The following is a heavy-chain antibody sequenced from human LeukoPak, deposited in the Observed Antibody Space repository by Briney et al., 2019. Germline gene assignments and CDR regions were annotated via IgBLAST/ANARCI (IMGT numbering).Heavy chain of an antibody. CDR2: INPNSGGT. D-gene: IGHD3-22*01. CDR1: GYTFTGYY. V-gene: IGHV1-2*02. J-gene: IGHJ4*02. Sequence: ASVKVSCKASGYTFTGYYMHWVRQAPGQGLEWMGWINPNSGGTNYAQKFQGRVTMTRDTSISTAYMELSRLRSDDTALYYCARTMIVVVPPDYWGQGTLVTVSS. CDR3: ARTMIVVVPPDY.